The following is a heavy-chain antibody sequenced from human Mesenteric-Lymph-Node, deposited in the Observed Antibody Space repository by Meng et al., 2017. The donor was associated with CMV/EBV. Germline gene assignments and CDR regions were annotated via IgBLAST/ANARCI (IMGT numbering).Heavy chain of an antibody. Sequence: GSLRLSCSVSGGSLNSYYWSWVRQPPGKGLEWIGDSYHSGSTNYNSSLKSRLTISVDKSKNQFSLRLTSVSAADTAVYYCARRPDGRSVFDYWGQGTQVTVSS. J-gene: IGHJ4*02. CDR3: ARRPDGRSVFDY. D-gene: IGHD5-24*01. CDR2: SYHSGST. CDR1: GGSLNSYY. V-gene: IGHV4-4*02.